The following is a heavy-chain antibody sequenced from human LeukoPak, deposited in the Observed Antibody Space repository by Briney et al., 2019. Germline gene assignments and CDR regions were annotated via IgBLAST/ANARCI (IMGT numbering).Heavy chain of an antibody. V-gene: IGHV1-2*02. CDR2: INPNSGGT. Sequence: GASVKVSCKASGYTFSGYYMHWVRQAPGQGLEWVGWINPNSGGTNYAQKFQGRVTMTRDTSISTAYMELSRLGSDDTAVYYCARVTRFVVVPAFWGQGTLVTVSS. CDR3: ARVTRFVVVPAF. J-gene: IGHJ4*02. CDR1: GYTFSGYY. D-gene: IGHD2-2*01.